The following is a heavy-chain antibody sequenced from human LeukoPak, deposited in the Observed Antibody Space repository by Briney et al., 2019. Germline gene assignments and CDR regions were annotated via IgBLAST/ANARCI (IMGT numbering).Heavy chain of an antibody. D-gene: IGHD6-19*01. V-gene: IGHV4-59*08. CDR3: AGSSFYYFDY. CDR1: GGSISSYY. CDR2: IYYIGST. J-gene: IGHJ4*02. Sequence: SETLSLTCTVSGGSISSYYWSWIRQPPGKGLEWIGYIYYIGSTNYNPSLKSRVTISVDTSKNQFSLQLSSVTAADTVVYYCAGSSFYYFDYWGQGTLVTVSS.